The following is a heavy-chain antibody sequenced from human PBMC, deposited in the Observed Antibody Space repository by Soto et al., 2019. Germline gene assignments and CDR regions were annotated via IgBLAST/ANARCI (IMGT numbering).Heavy chain of an antibody. CDR1: GGTFSSYA. J-gene: IGHJ4*02. D-gene: IGHD2-2*01. CDR2: IIPILGTA. V-gene: IGHV1-69*13. CDR3: ASAMDQETFDY. Sequence: ASVKVSGKASGGTFSSYAISWVRQAPGQGLEWMGGIIPILGTANYAQKFQGRVTITADESTSTAYMELSSLRSEDTAVYYCASAMDQETFDYWGQGTLVTVSS.